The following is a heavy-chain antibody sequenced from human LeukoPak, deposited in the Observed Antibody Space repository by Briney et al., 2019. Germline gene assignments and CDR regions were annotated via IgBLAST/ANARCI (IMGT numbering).Heavy chain of an antibody. V-gene: IGHV3-74*01. CDR1: GFTFSYYW. D-gene: IGHD1-14*01. J-gene: IGHJ5*02. CDR3: AKDLRTGTTGS. CDR2: ISPDGGST. Sequence: GGSLRLSCAASGFTFSYYWMHWVRLAPGKGLVWVSHISPDGGSTTYADSVKGRFTISRDNAKNTLYLQMNGLRAEDTAVYYCAKDLRTGTTGSWGQGTLVTVSS.